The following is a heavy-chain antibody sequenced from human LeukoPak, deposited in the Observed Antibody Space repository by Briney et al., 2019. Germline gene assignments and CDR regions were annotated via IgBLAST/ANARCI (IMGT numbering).Heavy chain of an antibody. CDR3: TRGGHDYGGSFDP. J-gene: IGHJ5*02. CDR2: ISAGGRT. CDR1: GASIASGSYP. Sequence: SETLSLTCAISGASIASGSYPWDWIRQPAGSRPEYIGRISAGGRTNYNLSLKSRLTISMDTSKNHVSLRLSSVTAADTALYYCTRGGHDYGGSFDPWGQGILVTVSS. D-gene: IGHD4-23*01. V-gene: IGHV4-61*02.